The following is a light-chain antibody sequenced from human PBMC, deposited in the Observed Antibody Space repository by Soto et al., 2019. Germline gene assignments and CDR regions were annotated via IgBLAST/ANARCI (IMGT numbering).Light chain of an antibody. CDR3: QQGHSYHFT. J-gene: IGKJ3*01. Sequence: DIQMTQSPSSLSASVGDTVTISCRASQTISDHLNWYEQKSGKAPKVLIYSASRLHSGVASRFSGSGSGTDFTLTIRSLETGDSGTYFCQQGHSYHFTFGPGTKVD. V-gene: IGKV1-39*01. CDR1: QTISDH. CDR2: SAS.